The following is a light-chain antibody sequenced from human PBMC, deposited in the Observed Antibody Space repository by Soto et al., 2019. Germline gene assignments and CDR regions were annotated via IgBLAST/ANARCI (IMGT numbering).Light chain of an antibody. CDR2: DVS. V-gene: IGLV2-14*03. Sequence: QSALTQPASVSGSPGQSITISCTGTRSDIGGYHYVSWYQQHPGKAPKLIIYDVSNRPSGVSNRFSGSKSANTASLTISGLQAEDEADYYCSSYTTISTVIFGGGTKLTVL. CDR1: RSDIGGYHY. J-gene: IGLJ2*01. CDR3: SSYTTISTVI.